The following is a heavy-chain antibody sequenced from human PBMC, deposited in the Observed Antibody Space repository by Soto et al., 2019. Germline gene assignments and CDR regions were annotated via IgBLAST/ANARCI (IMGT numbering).Heavy chain of an antibody. D-gene: IGHD3-10*01. CDR1: GGTFSSYT. CDR3: ARGGRAVRGVNYYYYMDV. J-gene: IGHJ6*03. Sequence: ASVKVSCKASGGTFSSYTISWVRQAPGQGLEWMGRIIPILGIANYAQKFQGRVTITADKSTSTAYMELSSLRSEDTAVYHCARGGRAVRGVNYYYYMDVWGKGTTVTVSS. V-gene: IGHV1-69*02. CDR2: IIPILGIA.